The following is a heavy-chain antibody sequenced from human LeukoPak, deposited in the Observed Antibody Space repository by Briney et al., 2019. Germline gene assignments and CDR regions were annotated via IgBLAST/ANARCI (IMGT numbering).Heavy chain of an antibody. J-gene: IGHJ4*02. Sequence: NASETLSLTCTVSGGSISSGGYYWSWIRQHPGKGLEWIGYIYYSGSTYYNPSLKSRVTISVDTSKNQFSLKLSSVTAADTAVYYCARGSGENYYDSPEYDYWGQGTLVTVSS. CDR1: GGSISSGGYY. CDR3: ARGSGENYYDSPEYDY. D-gene: IGHD3-22*01. CDR2: IYYSGST. V-gene: IGHV4-31*03.